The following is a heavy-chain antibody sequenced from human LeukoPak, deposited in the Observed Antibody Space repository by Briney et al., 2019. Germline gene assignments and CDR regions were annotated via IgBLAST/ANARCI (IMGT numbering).Heavy chain of an antibody. CDR3: ARGTVVTALGYYGMDV. CDR1: GGTFSSYA. CDR2: IIPIFGTA. D-gene: IGHD2-21*02. Sequence: ASVKVSCTASGGTFSSYAISWVRQAPGQGLEWMGGIIPIFGTANYAQKFQGRVTITADESTSTAYMELSSLRSEDTAVYYCARGTVVTALGYYGMDVWGQGTTVTVSS. V-gene: IGHV1-69*13. J-gene: IGHJ6*02.